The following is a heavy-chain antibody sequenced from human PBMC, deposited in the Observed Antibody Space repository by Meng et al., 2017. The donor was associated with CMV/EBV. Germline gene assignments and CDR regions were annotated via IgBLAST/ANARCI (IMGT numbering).Heavy chain of an antibody. D-gene: IGHD2-8*01. CDR2: ISSSGSTI. Sequence: GGSLRLSCAASGFTFSSYEMNWVRQPPGKGLEWVQYISSSGSTIYDADSVKGRFTISRDNAKNSLYLQRNSLRAEDTAVYYCAILYGLYTAAHKRVHDYWGQGTLVTVSS. J-gene: IGHJ4*02. CDR1: GFTFSSYE. CDR3: AILYGLYTAAHKRVHDY. V-gene: IGHV3-48*03.